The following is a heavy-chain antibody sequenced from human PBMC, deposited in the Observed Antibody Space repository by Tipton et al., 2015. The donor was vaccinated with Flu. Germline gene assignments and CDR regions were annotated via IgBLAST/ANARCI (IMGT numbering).Heavy chain of an antibody. J-gene: IGHJ4*02. CDR3: AREQYYDVDLENHYLDF. CDR1: GFTFNNYA. D-gene: IGHD3-3*01. Sequence: AVSGFTFNNYAMSWVRQAPGRGLEWVSSISGTGGHTYSADSVRGRFTISRDNSKNTLYLQMNSLRAEDTAVYYCAREQYYDVDLENHYLDFWGQGTLVTVSS. CDR2: ISGTGGHT. V-gene: IGHV3-23*01.